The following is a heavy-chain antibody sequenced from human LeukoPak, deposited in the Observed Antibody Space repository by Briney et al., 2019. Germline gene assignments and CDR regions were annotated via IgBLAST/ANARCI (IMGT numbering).Heavy chain of an antibody. D-gene: IGHD1-26*01. CDR1: GFTFSIYA. CDR3: ANDMGPTCRRCFDY. CDR2: ISGSYSTT. J-gene: IGHJ4*02. Sequence: GGSLRLSCAASGFTFSIYAMSWVRQAPGKGLEWVSTISGSYSTTYYADSVKGRFTISRDNSKNTLYLQLSSLRAEDTAVYYCANDMGPTCRRCFDYWGQGTLVTVSS. V-gene: IGHV3-23*01.